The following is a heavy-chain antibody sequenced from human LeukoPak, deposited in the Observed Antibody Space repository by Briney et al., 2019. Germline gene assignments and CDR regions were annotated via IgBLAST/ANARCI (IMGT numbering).Heavy chain of an antibody. D-gene: IGHD1-26*01. V-gene: IGHV3-43D*04. CDR1: GFTFEDYA. CDR2: ISWDGGNT. CDR3: ARVVASGGQAFYFDY. Sequence: PGGSLRLSCAASGFTFEDYAMHWVRQAPGKGLEWVSLISWDGGNTYYADSVKGRFTISRDNSKNTLYLQMNSLRAEDTAVYYCARVVASGGQAFYFDYWGQGTLVTVSS. J-gene: IGHJ4*02.